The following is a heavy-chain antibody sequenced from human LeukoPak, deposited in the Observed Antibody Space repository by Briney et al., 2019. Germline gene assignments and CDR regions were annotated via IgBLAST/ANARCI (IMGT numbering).Heavy chain of an antibody. D-gene: IGHD6-19*01. CDR1: GFTFDDYA. Sequence: GGSLRLSCAASGFTFDDYAMHWVRQAPGKGLEWVSGISWNSGSIGYADSVKGRFTISRDNAKNSLYLQMNSLRAEDTALYYCAKGGGIAVAGTGMDNWFDP. CDR3: AKGGGIAVAGTGMDNWFDP. J-gene: IGHJ5*02. CDR2: ISWNSGSI. V-gene: IGHV3-9*01.